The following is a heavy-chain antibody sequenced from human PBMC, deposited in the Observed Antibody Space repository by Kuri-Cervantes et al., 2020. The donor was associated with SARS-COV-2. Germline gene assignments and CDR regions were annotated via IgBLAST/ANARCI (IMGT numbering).Heavy chain of an antibody. CDR1: GFTFSSYG. D-gene: IGHD2-8*01. CDR2: IWYDGSNK. J-gene: IGHJ4*02. V-gene: IGHV3-33*01. CDR3: ARDLSTVLGEDYFDY. Sequence: GESLKISCAASGFTFSSYGMHWVRQAPGKGLEWVAVIWYDGSNKYYADSVKGRFTISRDNSKNTLYLQMNSLRADDTAVYYCARDLSTVLGEDYFDYWGQGTLVTVSS.